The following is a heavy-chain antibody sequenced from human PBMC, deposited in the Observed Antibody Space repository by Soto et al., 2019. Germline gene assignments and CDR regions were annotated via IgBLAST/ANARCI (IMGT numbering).Heavy chain of an antibody. D-gene: IGHD2-21*01. CDR3: ARCAYAIPDGMDV. J-gene: IGHJ6*02. CDR2: ISSSSSYI. CDR1: GFTFSSYS. V-gene: IGHV3-21*01. Sequence: EVQLVESGGGLVKPGGSLRLSCAASGFTFSSYSMNWVRQAPGKGLEWVSSISSSSSYIYYADSVKGRFTISRDNAKNSLYLQRNSLRAEDRAVYYCARCAYAIPDGMDVWGQGTTVTVSS.